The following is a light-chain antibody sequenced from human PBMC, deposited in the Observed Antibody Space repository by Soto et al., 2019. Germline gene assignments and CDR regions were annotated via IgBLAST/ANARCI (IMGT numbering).Light chain of an antibody. Sequence: QFALTQPASVSGSPGQSITISCTGTSSDVGAYNYVSWYQQHPGKAPKLIIYDVTNRPSGVSDRFSGSKSGNTASLTISGLLAEDEADYYCSSYTYSSSVIFGGGTKLTVL. CDR2: DVT. V-gene: IGLV2-14*01. CDR1: SSDVGAYNY. J-gene: IGLJ2*01. CDR3: SSYTYSSSVI.